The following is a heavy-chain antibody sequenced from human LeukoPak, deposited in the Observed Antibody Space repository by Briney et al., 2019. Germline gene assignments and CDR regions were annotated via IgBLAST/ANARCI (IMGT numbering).Heavy chain of an antibody. CDR3: AREGSDGDYPQFLGIFDP. Sequence: VASVKVSCMASGYTFTSYYLHWVRQAPGQGLEWMGIINPSDGSTSYAQRFQGRVTITRDTSTSTVYMELSSLRSEDTAVYYCAREGSDGDYPQFLGIFDPWGQGTLVTVSS. J-gene: IGHJ5*02. CDR2: INPSDGST. V-gene: IGHV1-46*01. CDR1: GYTFTSYY. D-gene: IGHD4-17*01.